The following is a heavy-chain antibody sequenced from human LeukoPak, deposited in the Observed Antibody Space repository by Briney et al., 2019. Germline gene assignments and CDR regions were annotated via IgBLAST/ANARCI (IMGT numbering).Heavy chain of an antibody. D-gene: IGHD6-19*01. J-gene: IGHJ4*02. CDR1: GFTFSSYS. CDR2: ISSSSSYI. Sequence: GGSLRLSCAASGFTFSSYSMNWVRQAPGKGLEWVSSISSSSSYIYYADSVKGRFTISRDNAKNSLYLQMNSLRAEDTAVYYCTKDAPDSGGWFFFDSWGQGTLVTVSS. V-gene: IGHV3-21*04. CDR3: TKDAPDSGGWFFFDS.